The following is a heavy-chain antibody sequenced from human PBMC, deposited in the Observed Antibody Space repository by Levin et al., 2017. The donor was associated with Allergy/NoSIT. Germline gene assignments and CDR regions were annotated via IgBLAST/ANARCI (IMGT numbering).Heavy chain of an antibody. CDR1: GFTFRSYA. Sequence: GESLKISCAASGFTFRSYAMSWVRQGPGKGLEWVSAISGSGGSTYYADSVKGRFTISRDNSKNTLDLQMNSLRAEDTAVYNCAKREDYYDRRNAFDIWGQGTMVTVSS. CDR3: AKREDYYDRRNAFDI. J-gene: IGHJ3*02. D-gene: IGHD3-22*01. V-gene: IGHV3-23*01. CDR2: ISGSGGST.